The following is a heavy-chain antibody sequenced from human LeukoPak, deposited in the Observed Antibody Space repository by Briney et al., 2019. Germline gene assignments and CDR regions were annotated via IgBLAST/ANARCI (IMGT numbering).Heavy chain of an antibody. CDR3: ARVGRSGSSHAFDI. D-gene: IGHD1-26*01. Sequence: ASVKVSCKASGYTFTGYYMHWVRQAPGQGLEGMGRINPNSGGTNYAQKFQGRVTMTRDTSISTAYMELSRLRSDDTAVYYCARVGRSGSSHAFDIWGQGTMVTVSS. V-gene: IGHV1-2*06. J-gene: IGHJ3*02. CDR2: INPNSGGT. CDR1: GYTFTGYY.